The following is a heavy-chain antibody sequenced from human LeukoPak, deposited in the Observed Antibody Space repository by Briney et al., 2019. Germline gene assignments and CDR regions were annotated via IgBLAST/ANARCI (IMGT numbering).Heavy chain of an antibody. D-gene: IGHD3-3*01. CDR1: GYTFTSYG. CDR2: ISAYNGNT. CDR3: ARDPDAYHGLWSGYYGYYYYYGTDV. J-gene: IGHJ6*02. Sequence: ASVKVSCKASGYTFTSYGISWVRQAPGQGLEWMGWISAYNGNTNYAQKLQGRVTMTTDTSTSTAYMELRSLRSDDTVVYYCARDPDAYHGLWSGYYGYYYYYGTDVWGQGTTVTVSS. V-gene: IGHV1-18*01.